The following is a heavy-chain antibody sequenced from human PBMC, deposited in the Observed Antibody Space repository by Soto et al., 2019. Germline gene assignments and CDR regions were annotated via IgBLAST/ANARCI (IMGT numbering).Heavy chain of an antibody. Sequence: GGSLRLSCAASGFTFSSYGMHRVRQAPGKGLEWVAVISYDGSNKYYADSVKGRFTISRDNSKNTLYLQMNSLTAEDTAVYYCAKSNTCSGGSCYSDYYYYYGMDVWGQGTTVTVSS. D-gene: IGHD2-15*01. CDR1: GFTFSSYG. J-gene: IGHJ6*02. V-gene: IGHV3-30*18. CDR2: ISYDGSNK. CDR3: AKSNTCSGGSCYSDYYYYYGMDV.